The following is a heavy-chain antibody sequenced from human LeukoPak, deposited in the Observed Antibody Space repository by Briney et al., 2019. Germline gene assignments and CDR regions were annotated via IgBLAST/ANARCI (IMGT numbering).Heavy chain of an antibody. CDR2: IYYSGST. J-gene: IGHJ1*01. D-gene: IGHD2-2*01. Sequence: SETLSLTCTVSGGSISSYYWSWIRQPPGKGLEWIGYIYYSGSTNYNPSLKSRVTISVDTSKNQFSLKLSSVTAADTAVYYCARVRAYCSSTSCFAEYFQHWGQGTLVTVSS. CDR3: ARVRAYCSSTSCFAEYFQH. CDR1: GGSISSYY. V-gene: IGHV4-59*01.